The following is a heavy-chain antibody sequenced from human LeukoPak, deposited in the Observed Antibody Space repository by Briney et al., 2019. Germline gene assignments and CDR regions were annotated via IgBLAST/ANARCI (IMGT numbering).Heavy chain of an antibody. CDR2: IYYSGST. CDR3: ATGGRGYVFDY. CDR1: GGSISSSSYY. V-gene: IGHV4-39*01. Sequence: SETLSLTCTVSGGSISSSSYYWGWIRQPPGKGLEWIGSIYYSGSTYYNPSLKSRVTISVDTSKNQFSLKLSSVTAADTAVYYCATGGRGYVFDYWGQGTLVTVSS. D-gene: IGHD5-12*01. J-gene: IGHJ4*02.